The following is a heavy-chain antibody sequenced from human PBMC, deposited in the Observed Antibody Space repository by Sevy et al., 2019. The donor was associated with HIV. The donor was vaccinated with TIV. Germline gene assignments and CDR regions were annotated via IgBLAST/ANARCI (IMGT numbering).Heavy chain of an antibody. J-gene: IGHJ6*02. V-gene: IGHV3-9*01. CDR3: AKDMRYCSGGSCYPYYYYGMDV. CDR1: GFTFDDYA. D-gene: IGHD2-15*01. CDR2: ISWNSGRL. Sequence: GGSLRLSCAASGFTFDDYAMHWVRQAPGKGLEWVSGISWNSGRLGYADSVKGRFTISRDNAKNSLYLQMNSLRAEDTALYYCAKDMRYCSGGSCYPYYYYGMDVWGQGTTVTVSS.